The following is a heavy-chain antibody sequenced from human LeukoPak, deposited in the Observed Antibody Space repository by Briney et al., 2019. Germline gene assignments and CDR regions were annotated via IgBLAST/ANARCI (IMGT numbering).Heavy chain of an antibody. CDR2: IKRDGNEK. CDR3: AKEGAYPIITYDS. Sequence: GGSLRLSCAASGFSFRTFEMNWVRQAPGKGLEWVANIKRDGNEKNYVDSVRGRFSISRDNAKNSLYLQMDSLRAEDTAVYYCAKEGAYPIITYDSWGQGALVTVSS. CDR1: GFSFRTFE. V-gene: IGHV3-7*01. D-gene: IGHD3-10*01. J-gene: IGHJ5*01.